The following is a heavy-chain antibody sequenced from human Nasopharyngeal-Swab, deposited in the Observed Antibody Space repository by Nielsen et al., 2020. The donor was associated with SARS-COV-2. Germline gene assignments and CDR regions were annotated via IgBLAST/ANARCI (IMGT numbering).Heavy chain of an antibody. J-gene: IGHJ6*02. D-gene: IGHD3-10*01. Sequence: WIRQPPGKGLEWIGYIYDSGNTNYNPILKSRVTISVDTSNNQFSLTLNSVTAADTAVYYCARCITVIQGGPYYYFGMDVWGQGTTVTVSS. CDR2: IYDSGNT. V-gene: IGHV4-59*01. CDR3: ARCITVIQGGPYYYFGMDV.